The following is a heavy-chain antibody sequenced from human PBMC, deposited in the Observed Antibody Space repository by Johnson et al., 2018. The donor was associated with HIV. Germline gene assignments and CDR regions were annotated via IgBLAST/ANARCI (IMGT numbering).Heavy chain of an antibody. CDR1: AFTFSIYT. D-gene: IGHD4-17*01. J-gene: IGHJ3*02. V-gene: IGHV3-30*04. Sequence: QVHLVEPGSAALQPGKCLRLSSAAAAFTFSIYTIHRVRQAPGKGLEWVAVISYDGSNKYYVDSVKGRFTISRDNSKNTLYLQMNSLRTEDTAVYYCARDGTTGPSGDAFDIWGLGIMVTISS. CDR2: ISYDGSNK. CDR3: ARDGTTGPSGDAFDI.